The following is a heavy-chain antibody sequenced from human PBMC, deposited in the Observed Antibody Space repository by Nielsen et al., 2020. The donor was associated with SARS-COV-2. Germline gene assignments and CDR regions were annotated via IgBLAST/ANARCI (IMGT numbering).Heavy chain of an antibody. J-gene: IGHJ1*01. Sequence: GESLKISCTASGFIFSSYAMSWVRQAPGKGLEWVSAISGSGGRTYYADSVKGRFTISRDKSKNTLYVLMNSLRAEDTAVYYCAKMSPPRIAVGTAEYFQHWGQGTLVTVSS. CDR1: GFIFSSYA. D-gene: IGHD6-19*01. CDR3: AKMSPPRIAVGTAEYFQH. V-gene: IGHV3-23*01. CDR2: ISGSGGRT.